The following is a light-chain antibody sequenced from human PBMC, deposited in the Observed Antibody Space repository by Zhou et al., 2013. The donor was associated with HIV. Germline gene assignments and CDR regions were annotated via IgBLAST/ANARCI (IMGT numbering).Light chain of an antibody. J-gene: IGKJ2*01. CDR1: QSVSSN. V-gene: IGKV3-15*01. CDR2: GAS. Sequence: EIVLTQSPGTLSLSPGEGATLSCRASQSVSSNLALYQQKPGQAPRLLIYGASTRATGIPARFSGSGSGTEFTLTISSMQSEDFAVYYCQQYNNWPPGYTFGQGTKLEIK. CDR3: QQYNNWPPGYT.